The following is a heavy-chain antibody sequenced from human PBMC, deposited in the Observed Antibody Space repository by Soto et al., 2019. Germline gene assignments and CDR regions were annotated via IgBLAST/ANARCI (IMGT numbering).Heavy chain of an antibody. CDR2: ISGSDDDT. CDR3: AKQHGRCTSSRYYYVGY. D-gene: IGHD2-2*01. Sequence: GGSLRLSCAASGFTFSNCAMSWVRQAPGKGLEWVATISGSDDDTYYADSVKGRFTISRDNSKNTLYLQMNSLGAEDTAVYYSAKQHGRCTSSRYYYVGYWGHRSLVIVSS. CDR1: GFTFSNCA. V-gene: IGHV3-23*01. J-gene: IGHJ4*01.